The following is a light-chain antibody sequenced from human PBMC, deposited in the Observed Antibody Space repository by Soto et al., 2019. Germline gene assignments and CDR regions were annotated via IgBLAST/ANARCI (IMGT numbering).Light chain of an antibody. J-gene: IGLJ2*01. V-gene: IGLV2-14*01. CDR1: MRDIGAYNL. Sequence: QSFLTQPASVSGSPGQSITIFCAGTMRDIGAYNLVSWYQQHPGRAPQLIIYEVRNRPSGSSFRFSGSKSGNTASLTISGLQAEDEADYYCSSFTSRSSLIFGGGTKVTVL. CDR3: SSFTSRSSLI. CDR2: EVR.